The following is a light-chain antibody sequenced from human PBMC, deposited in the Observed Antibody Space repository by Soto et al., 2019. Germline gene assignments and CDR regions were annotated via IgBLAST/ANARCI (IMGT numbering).Light chain of an antibody. CDR3: QQYGSSPLT. CDR1: QSVSSSY. Sequence: EIVLTQSPGTLSLSPGERATLSCRAGQSVSSSYLAWYQQKPGQAPRLLIYGASSRATGIPDRFSGSGSGTDFTLTISRLEPEDFAVYYCQQYGSSPLTFGGGTNVDIK. CDR2: GAS. J-gene: IGKJ4*01. V-gene: IGKV3-20*01.